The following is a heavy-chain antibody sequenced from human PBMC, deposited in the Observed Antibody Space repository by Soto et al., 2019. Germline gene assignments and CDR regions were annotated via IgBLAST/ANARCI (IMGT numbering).Heavy chain of an antibody. J-gene: IGHJ5*02. CDR1: TFTFSSYN. V-gene: IGHV3-48*02. CDR2: ISSSSSTI. D-gene: IGHD3-22*01. CDR3: ARDQLGSYYDGSDESIIFWYNWFDP. Sequence: GGSLRLSCAASTFTFSSYNMNWVRQAPGKGLEWVSYISSSSSTINYADSVRGRFTISRDNAKNSLYLQMDSLRDEDTAVYYCARDQLGSYYDGSDESIIFWYNWFDPWGQGTLVTVSS.